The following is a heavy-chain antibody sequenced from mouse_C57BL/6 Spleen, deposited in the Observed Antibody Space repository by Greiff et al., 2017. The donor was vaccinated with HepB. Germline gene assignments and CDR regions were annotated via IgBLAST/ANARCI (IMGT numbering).Heavy chain of an antibody. CDR3: ARWTAQATWAMDY. Sequence: EVMLVESGGGLVKPGGSLKLSCAASGFTFSDYGMHWVRQAPEKGLEWVAYISSGSSTIYYADTVKGRFTISRDNAKNTLFLQMTSLRSEDTARYYCARWTAQATWAMDYWGQGTSVTVSS. D-gene: IGHD3-2*02. V-gene: IGHV5-17*01. J-gene: IGHJ4*01. CDR1: GFTFSDYG. CDR2: ISSGSSTI.